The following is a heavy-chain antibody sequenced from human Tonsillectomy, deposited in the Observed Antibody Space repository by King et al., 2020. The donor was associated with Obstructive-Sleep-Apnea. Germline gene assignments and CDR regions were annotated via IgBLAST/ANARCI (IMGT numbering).Heavy chain of an antibody. CDR3: AWGYNGGWYSGYYTMDV. J-gene: IGHJ6*02. Sequence: VQLVESGGGVVQPGRSLRLSCAASGFTFSTYAMHWVRQAPGKGPEWVAVISYDGSNEYHADSVKGRFTISRDNSKNTLYLQMNSLRPEDTAVYYCAWGYNGGWYSGYYTMDVWGQGTTVTVSS. CDR1: GFTFSTYA. CDR2: ISYDGSNE. D-gene: IGHD6-13*01. V-gene: IGHV3-30*04.